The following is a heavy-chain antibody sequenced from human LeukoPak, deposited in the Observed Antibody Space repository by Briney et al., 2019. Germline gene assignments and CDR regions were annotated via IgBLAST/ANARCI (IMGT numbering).Heavy chain of an antibody. CDR1: GGSISSGGYY. CDR2: IYHSGST. V-gene: IGHV4-30-2*01. Sequence: SETLSLTCTVSGGSISSGGYYWSWIRQPPGKGLEWIGYIYHSGSTYYNPSLKSRVTISLDTSNNQFSLKLSSVTAADTAVYYCARSYCSSTSCSEYWGQGTLVTVSS. D-gene: IGHD2-2*01. J-gene: IGHJ4*02. CDR3: ARSYCSSTSCSEY.